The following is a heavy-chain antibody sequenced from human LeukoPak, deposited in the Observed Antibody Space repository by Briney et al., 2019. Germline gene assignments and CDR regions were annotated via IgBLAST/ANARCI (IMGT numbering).Heavy chain of an antibody. CDR1: GFTVSSNY. V-gene: IGHV3-53*01. CDR2: IYSGGST. CDR3: ARDRGIVGATFNWFDP. D-gene: IGHD1-26*01. Sequence: PGGSLRLSCAASGFTVSSNYMSWVRQAPGKGLEWVSVIYSGGSTYYADSVKGRFTISRDNAKNSLYLQMNSLRAEDTAVYYCARDRGIVGATFNWFDPWGQGTLVTVSS. J-gene: IGHJ5*02.